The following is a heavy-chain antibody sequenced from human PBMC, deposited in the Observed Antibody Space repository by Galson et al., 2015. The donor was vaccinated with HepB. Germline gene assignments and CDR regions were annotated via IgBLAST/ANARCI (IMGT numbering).Heavy chain of an antibody. CDR3: ARDLDDYYDSSGYYRFRLGAFDI. J-gene: IGHJ3*02. D-gene: IGHD3-22*01. V-gene: IGHV3-48*01. CDR1: GFTFSSYS. Sequence: SLRLSCAASGFTFSSYSMNWVRQAPGKGLEWVSYISSSSSTIYYANSVKGRFTISRDNAKNSLYLQMNSLRAEDTAVYYCARDLDDYYDSSGYYRFRLGAFDIWGQGTMVTVSS. CDR2: ISSSSSTI.